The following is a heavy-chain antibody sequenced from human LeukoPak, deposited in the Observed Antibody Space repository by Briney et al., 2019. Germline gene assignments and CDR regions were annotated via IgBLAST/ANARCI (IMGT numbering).Heavy chain of an antibody. CDR1: GFTFSNAW. CDR2: VKRKIDGETT. V-gene: IGHV3-15*01. J-gene: IGHJ4*02. CDR3: TTDSADY. Sequence: PGGSLRLSCAASGFTFSNAWMTWVRQAPGKGLEGVGRVKRKIDGETTDYTAAVTGRFANSRDDSKNTVYLQMNSLKTEDTALYYCTTDSADYWGQGTLVTVSS.